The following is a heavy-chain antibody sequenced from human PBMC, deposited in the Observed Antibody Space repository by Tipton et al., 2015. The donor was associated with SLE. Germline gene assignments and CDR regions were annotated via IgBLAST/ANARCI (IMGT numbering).Heavy chain of an antibody. J-gene: IGHJ6*02. V-gene: IGHV6-1*01. CDR2: TYYRSKWYN. Sequence: PGLVKPSQTLSLTCAISGDSVSSNSAAWNWIRQSPSRGLEWLGRTYYRSKWYNDYAVSVKSRITINPDTSKNQFSLQLNSVTPEDTAVYYCAGQRVVVVPAAPDYGMDVWGQGTTVTVSS. CDR1: GDSVSSNSAA. CDR3: AGQRVVVVPAAPDYGMDV. D-gene: IGHD2-2*01.